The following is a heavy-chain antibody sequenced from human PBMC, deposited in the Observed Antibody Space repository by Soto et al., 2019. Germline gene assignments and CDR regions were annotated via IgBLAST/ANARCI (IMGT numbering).Heavy chain of an antibody. D-gene: IGHD2-21*02. CDR1: GRSISRYY. J-gene: IGHJ6*04. Sequence: QVRLQESGPGLVKPSETLSLTCTASGRSISRYYWSWIRQTPGKGLEWIGYLHNTGSTIYNPSLKSRVTISADTSKNPFSLKLNSVTAADTAVYYCARDLWGYCGTDCYPLDVWGTGTTFTVSS. V-gene: IGHV4-59*01. CDR3: ARDLWGYCGTDCYPLDV. CDR2: LHNTGST.